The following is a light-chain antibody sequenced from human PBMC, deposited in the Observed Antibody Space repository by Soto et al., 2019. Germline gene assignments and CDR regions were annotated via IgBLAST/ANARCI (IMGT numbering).Light chain of an antibody. CDR3: SSYTNINTRACV. CDR2: EVS. Sequence: QSALTQPPSASGSPGQSVTISCTGTSSDVGGYNYVSWYQQHPGKAPKLMIYEVSKRPSGVPDRLSGSKSGNTASLTVSGLQAEDEADYYCSSYTNINTRACVFGTGTKVTVL. V-gene: IGLV2-8*01. CDR1: SSDVGGYNY. J-gene: IGLJ1*01.